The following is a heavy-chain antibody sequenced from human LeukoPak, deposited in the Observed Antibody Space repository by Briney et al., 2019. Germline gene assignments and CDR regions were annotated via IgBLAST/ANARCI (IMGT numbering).Heavy chain of an antibody. CDR3: ADRDY. CDR1: GFTFSSYA. CDR2: ISYDGSNK. Sequence: GGSLRLSCAASGFTFSSYAMHWVRQAPGKGLEWVAVISYDGSNKYYADSVKGRFTFSRDNSKNTLYLQMNSLRAEDTAVYYCADRDYWGQGTLVTVSS. V-gene: IGHV3-30*04. J-gene: IGHJ4*02.